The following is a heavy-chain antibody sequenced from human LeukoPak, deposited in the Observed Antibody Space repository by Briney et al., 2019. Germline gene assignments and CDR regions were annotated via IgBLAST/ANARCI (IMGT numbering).Heavy chain of an antibody. V-gene: IGHV1-8*01. CDR3: ARDNSMRDTAWWFDP. D-gene: IGHD2-21*02. CDR2: MNPNSGNT. CDR1: GYTFTSYD. J-gene: IGHJ5*02. Sequence: ASVKVSCKASGYTFTSYDINWVRQATGQGLEWMGWMNPNSGNTGYAQKFQGRVIMTRDMSTSTDYMELSSLRSEDTAVYYCARDNSMRDTAWWFDPWGQGTLVTVSS.